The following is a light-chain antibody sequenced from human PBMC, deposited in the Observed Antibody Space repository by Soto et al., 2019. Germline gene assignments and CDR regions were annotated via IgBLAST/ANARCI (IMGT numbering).Light chain of an antibody. CDR2: EVS. J-gene: IGLJ2*01. CDR3: CSYAGSPPVV. V-gene: IGLV2-11*01. Sequence: QSALTQPRSVSGSPGQSVTISYTGASSDVGAFNFVSWYQQHPGKAPKLMIYEVSKRPSGVPDRFSGSKSGNTASLTISGLQAEDEADYSCCSYAGSPPVVFGGGTKLTVL. CDR1: SSDVGAFNF.